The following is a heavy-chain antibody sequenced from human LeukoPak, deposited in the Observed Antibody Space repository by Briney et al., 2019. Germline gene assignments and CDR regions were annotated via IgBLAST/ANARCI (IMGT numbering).Heavy chain of an antibody. CDR1: GYTFTSYY. CDR2: INPSGGST. V-gene: IGHV1-46*01. Sequence: ASVKVSCTASGYTFTSYYMHWVRQDPGQGLEWMGIINPSGGSTSYAQKFQGRVTMTRDTSTSTVYMELSSLRSEDTAVYYCARMSGSYYRYFDYWGQGTLVTVSS. D-gene: IGHD1-26*01. J-gene: IGHJ4*02. CDR3: ARMSGSYYRYFDY.